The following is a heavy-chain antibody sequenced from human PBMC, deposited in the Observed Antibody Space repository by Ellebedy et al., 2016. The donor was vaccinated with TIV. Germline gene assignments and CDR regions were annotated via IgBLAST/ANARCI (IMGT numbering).Heavy chain of an antibody. D-gene: IGHD3-16*01. CDR1: GFTFSSYA. J-gene: IGHJ6*02. CDR3: AKAKSSVRGGVDV. CDR2: ISGSGGST. V-gene: IGHV3-23*01. Sequence: GESLKISCAASGFTFSSYAMSWVRQAPGKGLEWVSAISGSGGSTYYADSVKGRFTISRDNSKNTLYLQMNSLRAEDTAVYYCAKAKSSVRGGVDVWGQGTTVTVSS.